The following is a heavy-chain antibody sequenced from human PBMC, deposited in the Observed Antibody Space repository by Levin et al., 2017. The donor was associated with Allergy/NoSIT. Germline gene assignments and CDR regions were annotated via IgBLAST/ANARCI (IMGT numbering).Heavy chain of an antibody. CDR3: ARDALGYTSSWFPNAFDI. CDR1: GYTFSGYY. V-gene: IGHV1-2*02. D-gene: IGHD6-13*01. CDR2: INPNSGGT. Sequence: GALKVSCKASGYTFSGYYLYWVRQAPGQGLEWMGWINPNSGGTNYEQRFQGRVTMTRDTSINTAYLELSRLRSDDTAVYYCARDALGYTSSWFPNAFDIWGQGTMVTVSS. J-gene: IGHJ3*02.